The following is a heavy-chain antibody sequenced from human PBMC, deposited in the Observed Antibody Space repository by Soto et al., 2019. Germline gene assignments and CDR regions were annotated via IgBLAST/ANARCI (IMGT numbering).Heavy chain of an antibody. CDR2: IYSGGSA. V-gene: IGHV3-53*01. J-gene: IGHJ4*02. D-gene: IGHD1-1*01. CDR3: ARDYPGPLAY. Sequence: GGSLRLSCVASGFSVSSNYMSWVRQAPGKGLEWVSVIYSGGSAYYADSVKGRFTISRDNSKNTLYLQMNSLRAEDTAVYYCARDYPGPLAYWGQGTLVTVSS. CDR1: GFSVSSNY.